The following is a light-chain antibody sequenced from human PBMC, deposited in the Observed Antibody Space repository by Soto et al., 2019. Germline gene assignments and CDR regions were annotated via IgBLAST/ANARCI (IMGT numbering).Light chain of an antibody. J-gene: IGKJ1*01. CDR2: GAS. CDR3: QQYYNWPRT. CDR1: QSVGTN. Sequence: DIVMTQSPGTLSVSPGERATLSCRASQSVGTNLAWYQQRPGQAPRLLVYGASTGATGIPARFSGSGSGTEFTLTISSLQPEDFAVYYCQQYYNWPRTFGQGTKVDIK. V-gene: IGKV3-15*01.